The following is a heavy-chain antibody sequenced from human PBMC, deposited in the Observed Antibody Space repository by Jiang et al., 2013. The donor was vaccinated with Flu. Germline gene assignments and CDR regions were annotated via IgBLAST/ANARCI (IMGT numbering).Heavy chain of an antibody. CDR3: ARLLRAVTGLDY. V-gene: IGHV4-39*01. CDR1: GGSIISSTYY. Sequence: KPSETLSLTCTVSGGSIISSTYYWGWIRQPPGKGLQWIGSIYYSGSTYYNPSLKSRVTISVDTSKNQFSLKLSSVTAADTAVYYCARLLRAVTGLDYWGQGTLVTVSS. J-gene: IGHJ4*02. D-gene: IGHD6-19*01. CDR2: IYYSGST.